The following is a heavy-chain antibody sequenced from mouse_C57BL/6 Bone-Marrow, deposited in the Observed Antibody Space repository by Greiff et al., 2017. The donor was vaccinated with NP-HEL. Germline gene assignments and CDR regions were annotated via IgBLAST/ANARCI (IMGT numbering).Heavy chain of an antibody. J-gene: IGHJ2*01. Sequence: VQGVESGAELARPGASVKLSCKASGYTFTSYGISWVKQRTGQGLEWIGEIYPRSGNTYYNEKFKGKATLTADKSSSTAYMELRSLTSEDSAVYFCARSRITTVVASFDYWGQGTTLTVSS. CDR1: GYTFTSYG. D-gene: IGHD1-1*01. CDR2: IYPRSGNT. CDR3: ARSRITTVVASFDY. V-gene: IGHV1-81*01.